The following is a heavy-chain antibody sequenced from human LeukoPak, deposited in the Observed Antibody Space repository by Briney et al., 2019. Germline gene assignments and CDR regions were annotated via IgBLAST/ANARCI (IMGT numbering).Heavy chain of an antibody. CDR1: GYSISNGYY. J-gene: IGHJ4*02. Sequence: SETLSLTCTVSGYSISNGYYWGWIRQSPGKGLEWIATIYHSGSTYYNPSLKSRVTISVDTSQNQFSLKLRSVTAADTAMYYCARAAMLTFGGPPDYWGQGTLVTVSS. V-gene: IGHV4-38-2*02. CDR3: ARAAMLTFGGPPDY. D-gene: IGHD3-16*01. CDR2: IYHSGST.